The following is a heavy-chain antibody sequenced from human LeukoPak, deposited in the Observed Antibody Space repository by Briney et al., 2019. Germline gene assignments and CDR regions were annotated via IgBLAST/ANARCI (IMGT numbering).Heavy chain of an antibody. Sequence: PSETLSLTCAVPGGSITSGDYYWSWIRRHPGKGLEWIGYIHHRGLSYYNPSLESRISLSIDTSQNQVSLKLSSVTAADTAVYYCATKPNSLSYFDNWGQGTLATVSS. V-gene: IGHV4-31*11. CDR1: GGSITSGDYY. D-gene: IGHD1-14*01. J-gene: IGHJ4*02. CDR3: ATKPNSLSYFDN. CDR2: IHHRGLS.